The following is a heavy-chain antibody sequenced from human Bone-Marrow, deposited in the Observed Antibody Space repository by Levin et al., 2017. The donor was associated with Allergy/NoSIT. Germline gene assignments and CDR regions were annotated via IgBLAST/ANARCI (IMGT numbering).Heavy chain of an antibody. V-gene: IGHV3-74*01. D-gene: IGHD3-16*02. Sequence: LSLTCAASGFTFSSYWMHWVRQAPGKGLVWVSRINSDGSSTSYADSVKGRFTISRDNAKNTLYLQMNSLRAEDTAVYYCARDLDGGVIAPPFDYWGQGTLVTVSS. CDR2: INSDGSST. J-gene: IGHJ4*02. CDR1: GFTFSSYW. CDR3: ARDLDGGVIAPPFDY.